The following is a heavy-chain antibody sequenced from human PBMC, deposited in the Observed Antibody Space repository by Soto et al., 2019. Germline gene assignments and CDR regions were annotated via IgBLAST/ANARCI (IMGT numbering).Heavy chain of an antibody. CDR3: ARVLGGCSGGSCYSGFDY. D-gene: IGHD2-15*01. CDR2: INAGNGNT. V-gene: IGHV1-3*01. CDR1: GYTFTSYA. J-gene: IGHJ4*02. Sequence: GASVKVSCKASGYTFTSYAMHWVRQAPGQRLEWMGWINAGNGNTKYSQKFQGRVTITRDTSASTAYMELSSLRSEDTAVYYCARVLGGCSGGSCYSGFDYWGQGTLVTVSS.